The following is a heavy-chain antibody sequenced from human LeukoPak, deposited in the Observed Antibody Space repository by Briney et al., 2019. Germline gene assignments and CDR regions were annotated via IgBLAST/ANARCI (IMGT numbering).Heavy chain of an antibody. J-gene: IGHJ5*02. D-gene: IGHD5-18*01. CDR2: IIPLLAIT. CDR1: GVTLPGYS. Sequence: SVKVSCKASGVTLPGYSISWVRQAPGQGLEWMGRIIPLLAITTYAQKFQGRVTITADKSTNTAYMEMRSLRSEDTAVYYSARGDSDTALSGWFDPWGQGTLVTVSS. CDR3: ARGDSDTALSGWFDP. V-gene: IGHV1-69*04.